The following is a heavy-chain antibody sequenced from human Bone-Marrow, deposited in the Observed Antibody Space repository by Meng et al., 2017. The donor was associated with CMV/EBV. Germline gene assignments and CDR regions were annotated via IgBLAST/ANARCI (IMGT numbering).Heavy chain of an antibody. CDR3: ARHGSYLTYYDFWSGYYDAFDI. Sequence: GESLKISCKGSGYSFTSYWIGWVRQMPGKGLEWMGIIYPGDSDTRYSPSFQGQVTISADKSISTAYLQSSSLKASDTAMYYCARHGSYLTYYDFWSGYYDAFDIWGQGTMVTVSS. CDR2: IYPGDSDT. D-gene: IGHD3-3*01. CDR1: GYSFTSYW. V-gene: IGHV5-51*01. J-gene: IGHJ3*02.